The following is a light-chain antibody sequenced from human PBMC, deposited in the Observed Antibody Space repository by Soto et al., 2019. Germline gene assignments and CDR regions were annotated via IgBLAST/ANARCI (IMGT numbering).Light chain of an antibody. CDR3: TSYTSSITYV. CDR1: SSDVGGYNF. J-gene: IGLJ1*01. Sequence: SQPSSVSGSPGQSICISYTKSSSDVGGYNFVAWYQHHPGKAPKLIIYDVTNRPSGISNRFSGSKSGNTASLPISVLQAQDEADYYCTSYTSSITYVFGTGTKVTFL. CDR2: DVT. V-gene: IGLV2-14*03.